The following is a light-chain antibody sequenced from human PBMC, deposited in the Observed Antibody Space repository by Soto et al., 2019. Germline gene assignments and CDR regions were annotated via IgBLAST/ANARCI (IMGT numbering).Light chain of an antibody. CDR3: AVWEDSLNGVV. Sequence: QSVLTQPPSSSGTPGQRVTIACAGSSSNIGSNTVNWYQHLPGTAPKILIYSNNQRPSGVPDRFSGSKSGTSASLAISGLQSEDEADYYCAVWEDSLNGVVCGGGTKLTV. J-gene: IGLJ2*01. CDR1: SSNIGSNT. V-gene: IGLV1-44*01. CDR2: SNN.